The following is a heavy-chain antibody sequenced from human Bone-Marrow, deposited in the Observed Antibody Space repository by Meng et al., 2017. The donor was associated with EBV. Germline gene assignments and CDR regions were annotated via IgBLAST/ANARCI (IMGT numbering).Heavy chain of an antibody. V-gene: IGHV3-30*03. CDR2: IPSDGNI. Sequence: VESGGGVVHPGEAIRHPWAASCFPFSGCGMFWARQAPSKGPEWVAIIPSDGNIYYADSGKGRFTISRDNSKNTLYLQMNSLRGEDTSVYYCARDLSGRFDPWGQGTLVTVSS. J-gene: IGHJ5*02. D-gene: IGHD1-14*01. CDR1: CFPFSGCG. CDR3: ARDLSGRFDP.